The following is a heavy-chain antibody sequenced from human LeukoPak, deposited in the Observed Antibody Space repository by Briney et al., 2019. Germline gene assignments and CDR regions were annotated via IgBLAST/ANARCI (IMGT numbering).Heavy chain of an antibody. CDR2: IIPIFGTA. V-gene: IGHV1-69*05. D-gene: IGHD6-6*01. CDR1: GGTFSRYA. J-gene: IGHJ6*03. Sequence: SVKVSCKASGGTFSRYAISWVRQAPGQGLEWMGGIIPIFGTANYAQKFQGRVTITTDESTSTAYMELSSLRSEDTAVYYCARDARRIAARPGGHYYYYYYMDVWGKGTTVTVSS. CDR3: ARDARRIAARPGGHYYYYYYMDV.